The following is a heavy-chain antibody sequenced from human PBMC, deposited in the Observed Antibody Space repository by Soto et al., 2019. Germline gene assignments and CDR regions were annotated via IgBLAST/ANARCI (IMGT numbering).Heavy chain of an antibody. Sequence: SETLSLTCAVYGGSFSGYYWSWIRQPPGKGLEWIGEINHSGSTNYNPSLKSRVTISVDTSKNQFSLKLSSVTAEDTAVYYCARDYLVVPHRVIDYWGQGTLVTVSS. CDR3: ARDYLVVPHRVIDY. V-gene: IGHV4-34*01. D-gene: IGHD2-2*01. CDR1: GGSFSGYY. J-gene: IGHJ4*02. CDR2: INHSGST.